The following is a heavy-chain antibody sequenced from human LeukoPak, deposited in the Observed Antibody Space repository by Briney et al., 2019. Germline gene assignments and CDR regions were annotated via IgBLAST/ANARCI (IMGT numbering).Heavy chain of an antibody. CDR3: ANTGGHGYNAEDY. CDR2: ISGSGAST. V-gene: IGHV3-23*01. Sequence: GGSLRPSCAASGFTFSSYAMSWVRQAPGKGLEWVSAISGSGASTYYTDSVKGRFSISRDNSKNTLYLQMNSLRAEDTAVYYCANTGGHGYNAEDYWGQGTLVTVSS. J-gene: IGHJ4*02. CDR1: GFTFSSYA. D-gene: IGHD5-24*01.